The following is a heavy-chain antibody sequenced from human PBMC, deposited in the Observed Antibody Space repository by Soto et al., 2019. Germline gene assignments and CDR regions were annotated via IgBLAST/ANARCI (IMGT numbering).Heavy chain of an antibody. D-gene: IGHD3-10*01. CDR3: ARGGYYYGSGSTSDV. J-gene: IGHJ6*02. V-gene: IGHV1-69*02. CDR2: IIPILGIA. CDR1: GGTFSSYT. Sequence: QVQLVQSGAEVKKPGSSVKVSCKASGGTFSSYTISWVRQAPGQGLEWMGRIIPILGIANYAQKFQGRVTITADKSTSRAYMELSSLRSEDTAVYYCARGGYYYGSGSTSDVWGQGTTVTVSS.